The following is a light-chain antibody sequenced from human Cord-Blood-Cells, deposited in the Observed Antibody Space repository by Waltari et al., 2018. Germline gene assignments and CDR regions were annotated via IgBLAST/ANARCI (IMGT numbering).Light chain of an antibody. Sequence: DIQMTQSPSSLSASVGDRVTITCRASQGISNYLAWYQQKPGKVPKLLIYAASTLHSGVPSRFRCRGSETNFTLTISSLQPEDVATYYCQKYNSAPFTFGPGTKVDIK. V-gene: IGKV1-27*01. CDR3: QKYNSAPFT. CDR2: AAS. CDR1: QGISNY. J-gene: IGKJ3*01.